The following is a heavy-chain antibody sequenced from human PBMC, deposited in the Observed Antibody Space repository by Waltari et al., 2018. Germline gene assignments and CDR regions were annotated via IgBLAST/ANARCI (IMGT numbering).Heavy chain of an antibody. Sequence: QVQLQESGPGLVKPSETLSLTCTVSGGSISSHYWSWIRQPPGKGLEWIGYIYYSGSTNYNPSLKSRVTISVDTSKNQFSLKLRSVTAADTAVYYCARGEIATMLWFDPWGQGTLVTVSS. V-gene: IGHV4-59*11. J-gene: IGHJ5*02. CDR3: ARGEIATMLWFDP. D-gene: IGHD2-21*01. CDR1: GGSISSHY. CDR2: IYYSGST.